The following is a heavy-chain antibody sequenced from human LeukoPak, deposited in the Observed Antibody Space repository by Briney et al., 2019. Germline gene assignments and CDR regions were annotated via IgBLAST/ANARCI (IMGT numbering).Heavy chain of an antibody. V-gene: IGHV3-15*01. J-gene: IGHJ3*02. CDR1: GFSFTSTW. CDR3: ATEGGSGSYYGDDAFDM. D-gene: IGHD3-10*01. Sequence: GGSLRLSCEASGFSFTSTWMSRVRQAPGKGLEWVGRVKSKADDGTTDYAAPVQGRFTISRDDSKNTLSLQMNSLKTEDTAVYYCATEGGSGSYYGDDAFDMWGQGTMVTVSS. CDR2: VKSKADDGTT.